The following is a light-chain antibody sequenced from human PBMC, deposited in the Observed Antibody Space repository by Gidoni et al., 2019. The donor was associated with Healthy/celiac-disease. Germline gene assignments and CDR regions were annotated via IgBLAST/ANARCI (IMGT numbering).Light chain of an antibody. V-gene: IGLV2-11*01. CDR1: SSDVGGYNY. Sequence: QSALTQPSSVAGSPGQAVTISCTGTSSDVGGYNYVSWYQQHPGKATKLMIYDVSKRPSGVPDRFSGSKSGNTASLTISGLQAEDEADYYCCSYAGSYTFWVFGGGTKLTVL. J-gene: IGLJ3*02. CDR2: DVS. CDR3: CSYAGSYTFWV.